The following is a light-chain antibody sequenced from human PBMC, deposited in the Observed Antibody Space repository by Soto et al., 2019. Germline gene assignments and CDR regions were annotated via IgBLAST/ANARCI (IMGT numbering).Light chain of an antibody. CDR1: QTISSW. CDR2: KAS. V-gene: IGKV1-5*03. Sequence: DSQMTQSPSSLSGSGGERVTSTSRASQTISSWLAWYQQKPGKAPKLLIYKASTFKSGVPSRFSGSGSGTEFTLTISSLQPDDFATYYCQHYNSYSEAFGQGTKV. J-gene: IGKJ1*01. CDR3: QHYNSYSEA.